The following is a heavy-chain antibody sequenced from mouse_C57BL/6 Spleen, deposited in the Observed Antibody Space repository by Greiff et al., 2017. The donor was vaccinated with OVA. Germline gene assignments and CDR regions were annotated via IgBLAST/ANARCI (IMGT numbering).Heavy chain of an antibody. V-gene: IGHV1-69*01. J-gene: IGHJ2*01. CDR1: GYTFTSYW. CDR3: ARKDSKYDFDY. CDR2: IDPSDSYT. D-gene: IGHD2-5*01. Sequence: QVHVKQPGAELVMPGASVKLSCKASGYTFTSYWMHWVKQRPGQGLEWIGEIDPSDSYTNYNQKFKGKSTLTVDKSSSTAYMQLSSLTSEDSAVYYCARKDSKYDFDYWGQGTTLTVSS.